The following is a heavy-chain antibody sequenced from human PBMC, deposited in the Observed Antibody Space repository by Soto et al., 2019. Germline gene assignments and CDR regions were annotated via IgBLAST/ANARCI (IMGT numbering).Heavy chain of an antibody. D-gene: IGHD4-4*01. CDR3: ARKHSLDYIRWGLDP. CDR2: INPKSDDT. V-gene: IGHV1-2*02. Sequence: ASVKVSCKVSGYPFSDNQIHWLRRAPGQGLEWMGRINPKSDDTNYAQKFQGRVTMTRDTSIDTAYLELTGLTSDDTATYYCARKHSLDYIRWGLDPWGQGTLVTVS. J-gene: IGHJ5*02. CDR1: GYPFSDNQ.